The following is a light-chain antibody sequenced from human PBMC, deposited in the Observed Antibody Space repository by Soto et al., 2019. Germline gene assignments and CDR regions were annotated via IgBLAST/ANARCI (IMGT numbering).Light chain of an antibody. V-gene: IGKV3-20*01. Sequence: EIVLAQSPDTLSLSPGERATLSCRTSQSMSTNYLAWYQQKSGQPPRLLIYGASIRATGIPDRFSGSGSGTDFTLTISRLEPEDVAVYYCHQYDSSPLTFGGGAKVEIK. CDR3: HQYDSSPLT. CDR2: GAS. CDR1: QSMSTNY. J-gene: IGKJ4*01.